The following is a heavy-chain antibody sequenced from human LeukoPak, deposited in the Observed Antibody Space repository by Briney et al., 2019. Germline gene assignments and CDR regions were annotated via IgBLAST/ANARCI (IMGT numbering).Heavy chain of an antibody. D-gene: IGHD6-19*01. CDR2: IQSDGGNK. CDR3: ARDRGWAVDF. CDR1: GFTFTNFG. J-gene: IGHJ4*02. V-gene: IGHV3-30*02. Sequence: GGSLRLSCAASGFTFTNFGIHWVRQAPDKGLEWVASIQSDGGNKYYADSMKGRFTISKDNSKNTVDMEMNSLRAEDTAVYYCARDRGWAVDFWGQGALVTVSS.